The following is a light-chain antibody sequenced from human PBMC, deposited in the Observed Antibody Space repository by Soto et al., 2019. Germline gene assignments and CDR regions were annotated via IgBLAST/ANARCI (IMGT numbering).Light chain of an antibody. CDR1: SSDVGGYNY. J-gene: IGLJ1*01. Sequence: QFALTQPASVSGSPGQSITISCIGTSSDVGGYNYVSWYQQFPGRAPKLIIEEVGNRPSGVSNRFSGSKSGNTASLTISGLQAEDEADYHCSSHTSAHTLVFGTGTKVTVL. V-gene: IGLV2-14*01. CDR2: EVG. CDR3: SSHTSAHTLV.